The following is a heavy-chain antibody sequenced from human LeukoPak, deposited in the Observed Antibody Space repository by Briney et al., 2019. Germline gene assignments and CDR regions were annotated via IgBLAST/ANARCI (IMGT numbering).Heavy chain of an antibody. CDR2: INPANGYT. Sequence: ASVKVSCKTSGYTFTNYAMHWVRQAPRQTIEWLAWINPANGYTRYSQHFQDRVTVSSDTSADTAYMELSSLRSEDKAVYYCAIRDGHTDHWGQGTLVTVSS. J-gene: IGHJ4*02. D-gene: IGHD5-24*01. CDR1: GYTFTNYA. V-gene: IGHV1-3*03. CDR3: AIRDGHTDH.